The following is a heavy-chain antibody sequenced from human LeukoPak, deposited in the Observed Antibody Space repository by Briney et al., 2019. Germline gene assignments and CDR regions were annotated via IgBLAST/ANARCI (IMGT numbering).Heavy chain of an antibody. D-gene: IGHD3-3*01. J-gene: IGHJ5*02. CDR2: VSLEGVR. CDR3: ARGTVFGVATNWFDP. V-gene: IGHV4-4*02. CDR1: GGSITTTNW. Sequence: PSETLSLTCGVSGGSITTTNWWSWVRQFPGQGLQWIGEVSLEGVRNYNPSLTSRVTMSLDRAKNLLSLNLNSVTAADTAVYYCARGTVFGVATNWFDPWGQGTLVTVSS.